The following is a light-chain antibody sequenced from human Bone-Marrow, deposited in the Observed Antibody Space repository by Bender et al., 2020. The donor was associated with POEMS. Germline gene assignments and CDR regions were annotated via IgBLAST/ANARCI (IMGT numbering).Light chain of an antibody. CDR1: SSDVGSYTL. J-gene: IGLJ2*01. Sequence: QSALTQPASVSGSPGQSITISCTGTSSDVGSYTLVSWYQQSPGKAPRLILYDVTERPAGISNRFSGSKSGNTASLTISGLQAEDEADYYCISYTSISTAVFGGGTKLTVL. CDR3: ISYTSISTAV. CDR2: DVT. V-gene: IGLV2-14*02.